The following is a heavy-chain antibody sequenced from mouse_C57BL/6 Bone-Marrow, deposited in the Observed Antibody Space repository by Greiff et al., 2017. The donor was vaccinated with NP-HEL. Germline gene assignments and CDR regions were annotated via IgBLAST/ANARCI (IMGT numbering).Heavy chain of an antibody. J-gene: IGHJ3*01. V-gene: IGHV3-1*01. CDR1: GYSITSGYD. CDR2: ISYSGST. Sequence: EVKLQESGPGMVKPSQSLSLTCTVTGYSITSGYDWHWIRHFPGNKLEWMGYISYSGSTNYNPSLKSRISITHDTSKNHFFLKLNSVTTEDTATYYCARGDGYYEVAYWGQGTLVTVSA. CDR3: ARGDGYYEVAY. D-gene: IGHD2-3*01.